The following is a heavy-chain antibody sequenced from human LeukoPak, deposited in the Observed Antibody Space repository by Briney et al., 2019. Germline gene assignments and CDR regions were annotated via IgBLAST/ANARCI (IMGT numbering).Heavy chain of an antibody. CDR3: ARVSSGIIDY. CDR2: IGTAGDT. Sequence: GGSLRLFCAASGFTFSSYDMHWVRQAPGKGLEWVSAIGTAGDTYYPGSVKGRFTISRENAKNSLYLQMNSLRAGDTAVYYCARVSSGIIDYWGQGTLVTVSS. D-gene: IGHD1-14*01. V-gene: IGHV3-13*01. CDR1: GFTFSSYD. J-gene: IGHJ4*02.